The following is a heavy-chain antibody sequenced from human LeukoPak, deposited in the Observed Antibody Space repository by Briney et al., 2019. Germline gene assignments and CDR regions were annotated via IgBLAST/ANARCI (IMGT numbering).Heavy chain of an antibody. CDR1: GGTFSSYT. J-gene: IGHJ4*02. CDR3: ARTPRTYDFWSGPFDY. D-gene: IGHD3-3*01. V-gene: IGHV1-69*02. CDR2: IIPILGIA. Sequence: AASVKVSCKASGGTFSSYTISWVRQAPGQGLEWMGRIIPILGIANYAQKFQGSVTITADKSTSTAYMELSSLRSEDTAVYYCARTPRTYDFWSGPFDYWGQGTLVTVSS.